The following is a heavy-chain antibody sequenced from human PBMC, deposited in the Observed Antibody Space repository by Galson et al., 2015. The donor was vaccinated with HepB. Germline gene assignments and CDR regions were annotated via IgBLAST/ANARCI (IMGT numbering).Heavy chain of an antibody. Sequence: SVKVSCKASRGTFSSYAISWVRQAPGQGLEWMGGIIPIFGTANYAQKFQGRVTITADESTSTAYMELSSLRSEDTAVYYCARERKYYYDSSGYYDYWGQGTLVTVSS. V-gene: IGHV1-69*13. CDR1: RGTFSSYA. D-gene: IGHD3-22*01. J-gene: IGHJ4*02. CDR2: IIPIFGTA. CDR3: ARERKYYYDSSGYYDY.